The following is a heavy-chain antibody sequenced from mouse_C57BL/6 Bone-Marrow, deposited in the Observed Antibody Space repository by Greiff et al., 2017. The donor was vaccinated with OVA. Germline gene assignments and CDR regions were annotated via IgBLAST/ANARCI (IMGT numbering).Heavy chain of an antibody. CDR2: ISSGGDYT. CDR1: GFTFSSYA. D-gene: IGHD1-1*01. Sequence: EVQGVESGEGLVKPGGSLKLSCAASGFTFSSYAMSWVRQTPEKRLEWVAYISSGGDYTYSADTVKGRFTLSRDNARNTLYLQMSSLKSEDTAMYYCTRDPITTVRGWYFDVWGTGTTVTVSS. V-gene: IGHV5-9-1*02. J-gene: IGHJ1*03. CDR3: TRDPITTVRGWYFDV.